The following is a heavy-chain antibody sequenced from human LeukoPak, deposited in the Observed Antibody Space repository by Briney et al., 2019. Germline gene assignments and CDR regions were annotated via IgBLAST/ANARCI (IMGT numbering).Heavy chain of an antibody. V-gene: IGHV3-74*01. CDR2: INNDGSST. J-gene: IGHJ6*02. CDR1: GFTFSSYW. CDR3: AKDRVRTTVVLYYYYYGMDV. D-gene: IGHD4-23*01. Sequence: GGSLRLSCAASGFTFSSYWMHWVRQAPGKGLVWVSRINNDGSSTSYADSVKGRFTISRDNAKNTLYLQMSSLRAEDTAVYYCAKDRVRTTVVLYYYYYGMDVWGQGTTVTVSS.